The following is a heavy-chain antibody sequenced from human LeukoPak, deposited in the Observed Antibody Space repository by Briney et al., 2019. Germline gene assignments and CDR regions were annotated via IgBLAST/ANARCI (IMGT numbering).Heavy chain of an antibody. D-gene: IGHD3-10*01. CDR2: IRGSGGST. J-gene: IGHJ4*02. Sequence: GGSLRLSCAASGFTFSSYVMSWVRQAPGKGLEWVSTIRGSGGSTNYADSVKGRFTISRDNSKNTLYLQMNTLRAEDTAVYYCAKVGSYYYGRWGQGTLVTVSS. CDR1: GFTFSSYV. CDR3: AKVGSYYYGR. V-gene: IGHV3-23*01.